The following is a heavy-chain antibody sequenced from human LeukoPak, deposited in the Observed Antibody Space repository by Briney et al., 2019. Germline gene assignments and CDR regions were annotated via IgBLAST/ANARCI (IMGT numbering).Heavy chain of an antibody. V-gene: IGHV3-11*06. CDR3: VRGAPSAAD. CDR2: ISGSSSDI. J-gene: IGHJ4*02. Sequence: GESLKISCAASGFTFSDTYMSWIRPPPGKGLEWVSYISGSSSDIKYADSVKGRFTVSSDNAKNTLYVQLNSLRVEDSAVYYCVRGAPSAADWGQGTLVTVCS. CDR1: GFTFSDTY.